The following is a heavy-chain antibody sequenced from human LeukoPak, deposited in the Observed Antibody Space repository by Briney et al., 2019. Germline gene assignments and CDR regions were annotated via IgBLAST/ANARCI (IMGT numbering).Heavy chain of an antibody. J-gene: IGHJ4*02. CDR1: GYTFTSYY. CDR3: ARAPYYDFWSGYLIY. D-gene: IGHD3-3*01. CDR2: INPSGGST. V-gene: IGHV1-46*01. Sequence: ASVKVSCKASGYTFTSYYMHWARQAPGQGLEWMGIINPSGGSTSYAQKFQGRVTMTRDTSTSTVYMELSSLRSEDTAVYYCARAPYYDFWSGYLIYWGQGTLVTVSS.